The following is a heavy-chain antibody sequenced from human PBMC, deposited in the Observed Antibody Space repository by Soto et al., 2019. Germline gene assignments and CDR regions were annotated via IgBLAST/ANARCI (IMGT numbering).Heavy chain of an antibody. J-gene: IGHJ3*02. CDR2: IYYSGST. CDR3: ARDSSGYYHDAFDI. V-gene: IGHV4-30-4*01. D-gene: IGHD3-22*01. Sequence: QVQLQESGPGLVKPSQTLSLTCTVSGGSISSGDYYWSWIRQPPGKGLEWIGYIYYSGSTYYNPPLDSRVTRSVDPSKNQFSLKLSSVTAADTAVYYCARDSSGYYHDAFDIWGQGTMVTVSS. CDR1: GGSISSGDYY.